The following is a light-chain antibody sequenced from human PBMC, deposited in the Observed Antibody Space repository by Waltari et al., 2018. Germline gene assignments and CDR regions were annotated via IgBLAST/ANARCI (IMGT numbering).Light chain of an antibody. Sequence: TGRARQSISRYLSWYQQKPGKAPKLLISAALNLQSGAPSRFSGSGSGTDFTLTINSLQPEDFATYDCQQSYSTPRTFGQGTKVEIK. CDR3: QQSYSTPRT. V-gene: IGKV1-39*01. CDR1: QSISRY. J-gene: IGKJ1*01. CDR2: AAL.